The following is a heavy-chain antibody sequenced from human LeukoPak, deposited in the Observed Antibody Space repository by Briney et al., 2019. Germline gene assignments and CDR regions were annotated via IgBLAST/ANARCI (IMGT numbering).Heavy chain of an antibody. D-gene: IGHD3-22*01. V-gene: IGHV5-51*01. CDR1: GYSFTRYW. CDR3: ARPPRDYDQSPFDY. CDR2: IYPGDSDT. J-gene: IGHJ4*02. Sequence: GESLKISCKGAGYSFTRYWIGWVRQMPGKGLERMGIIYPGDSDTRYSPSFQGQVTISADKSISTAYLQWSSLKASDSARYYCARPPRDYDQSPFDYWGQGTLVTVSS.